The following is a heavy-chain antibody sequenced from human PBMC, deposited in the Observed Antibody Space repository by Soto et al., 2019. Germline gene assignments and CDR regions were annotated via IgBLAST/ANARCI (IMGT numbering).Heavy chain of an antibody. CDR3: ARDNYDFWSGYLYYYYYYGMDV. CDR2: IWYDGSNK. V-gene: IGHV3-33*01. CDR1: GFTFSSYG. Sequence: LRLSCAASGFTFSSYGMHWVRQAPCKWLEWVAVIWYDGSNKYYADSVKGRFTISRDNSKNTLYLQMNSLRAEDTAVYYCARDNYDFWSGYLYYYYYYGMDVWGQGTTVTVSS. D-gene: IGHD3-3*01. J-gene: IGHJ6*02.